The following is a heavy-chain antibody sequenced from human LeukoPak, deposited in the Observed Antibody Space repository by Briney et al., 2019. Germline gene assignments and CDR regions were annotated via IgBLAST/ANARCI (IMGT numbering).Heavy chain of an antibody. V-gene: IGHV1-18*01. Sequence: RASVKVSCKASGYTFSNSGISWVRQAPGQGLEWMGWISTYSGTTNYAHNLQGRLTMTTDTSTSTAYMELRNLKSDDTAVYYCASSGGYYFYMDVWGKGTTVTVSS. J-gene: IGHJ6*03. CDR3: ASSGGYYFYMDV. CDR2: ISTYSGTT. CDR1: GYTFSNSG. D-gene: IGHD1-26*01.